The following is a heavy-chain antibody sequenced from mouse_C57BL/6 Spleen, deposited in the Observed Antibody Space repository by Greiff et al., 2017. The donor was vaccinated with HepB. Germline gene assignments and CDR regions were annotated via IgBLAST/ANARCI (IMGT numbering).Heavy chain of an antibody. CDR2: INPNNGGT. J-gene: IGHJ3*01. Sequence: VQLQQSGPELVKPGASVKISCKASRYTFTDYYMNWVKQSHGKSLEWIGDINPNNGGTSYNQKFKGKATLTVDKSSSTAYMELRSLTSEDSAVYYCARRMFAYWGQGTLVTVSA. V-gene: IGHV1-26*01. CDR1: RYTFTDYY. CDR3: ARRMFAY.